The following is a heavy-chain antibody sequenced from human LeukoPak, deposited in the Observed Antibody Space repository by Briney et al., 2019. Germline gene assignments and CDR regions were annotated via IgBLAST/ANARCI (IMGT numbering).Heavy chain of an antibody. CDR2: IYFIGNT. CDR1: GGSISHYY. J-gene: IGHJ4*02. Sequence: PSETLSLTCTVSGGSISHYYWSWIRQSPGKGLEWIGYIYFIGNTDYNPSLKSRVTISVDTSKNQFSLRLSSVTAADTAVYCCARTTSPARYADYQQIDYWGQGTLVTVSS. D-gene: IGHD4-17*01. CDR3: ARTTSPARYADYQQIDY. V-gene: IGHV4-59*01.